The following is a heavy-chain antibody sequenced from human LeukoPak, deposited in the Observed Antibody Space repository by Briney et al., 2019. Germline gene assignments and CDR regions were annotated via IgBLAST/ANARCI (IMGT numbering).Heavy chain of an antibody. CDR3: ARDVGGGDTFDY. J-gene: IGHJ4*02. CDR2: ISYDGSDK. Sequence: GGSLRLSCAASGFSFSSHAMNWVRQAPGKGLEWVAVISYDGSDKYYADSVKGRFTISRDNSKNTLFLQMNSLRAEDTAVYFCARDVGGGDTFDYWGQGTLVTVSS. V-gene: IGHV3-30*04. D-gene: IGHD2-21*02. CDR1: GFSFSSHA.